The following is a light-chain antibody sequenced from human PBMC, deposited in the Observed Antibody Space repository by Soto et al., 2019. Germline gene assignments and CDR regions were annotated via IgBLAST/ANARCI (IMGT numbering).Light chain of an antibody. CDR1: SSDVGGYNY. V-gene: IGLV2-14*01. Sequence: SARTQPSSVSVSPGQSITISFTGTSSDVGGYNYVSWYQQHPGKAPKLMIYEVSNRPSGVSNRFSGSKSGNTASLTISGLQAEDEADYYCSSYTSSSTLYVFGTGTKVTVL. J-gene: IGLJ1*01. CDR2: EVS. CDR3: SSYTSSSTLYV.